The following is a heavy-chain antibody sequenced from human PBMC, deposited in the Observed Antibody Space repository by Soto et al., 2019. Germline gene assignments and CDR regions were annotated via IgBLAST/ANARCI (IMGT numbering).Heavy chain of an antibody. V-gene: IGHV4-4*02. J-gene: IGHJ4*02. CDR3: ARLPYGDYVIDY. CDR1: GDSISRRYW. D-gene: IGHD4-17*01. Sequence: PSETLSLTCAVSGDSISRRYWWSWVRQFPGKGLERIGEIYYSGSTYYNPSLKSRVTISVDTSKNQFSLKLSSVAAADTAVYYCARLPYGDYVIDYWGQGTLVTVSS. CDR2: IYYSGST.